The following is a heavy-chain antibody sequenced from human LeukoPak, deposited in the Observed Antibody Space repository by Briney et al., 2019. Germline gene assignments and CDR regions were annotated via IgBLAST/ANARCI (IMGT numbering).Heavy chain of an antibody. Sequence: GGSLRLSCAASGFTFSSYAMHWVRQAPGKGLEWVAVISYDGSNKYYADSVKGRFTISRDNSKNTLYLQMNSLRAEDTAVYYCASEYSTAYYFDYWGQGTLVTVSS. CDR1: GFTFSSYA. D-gene: IGHD6-13*01. CDR3: ASEYSTAYYFDY. CDR2: ISYDGSNK. V-gene: IGHV3-30-3*01. J-gene: IGHJ4*02.